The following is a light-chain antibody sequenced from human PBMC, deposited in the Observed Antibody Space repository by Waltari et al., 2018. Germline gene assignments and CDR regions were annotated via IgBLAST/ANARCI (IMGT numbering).Light chain of an antibody. Sequence: EVVLTQSPGTLSLSPGETATLSCRASQIIGRYLVGYQQKSGQAPRLLIYGASTRATGIPDRFSGSGSGTDFSLTISRLEAEDFAVYYCQNHERLPATFGQGTKVEIK. J-gene: IGKJ1*01. V-gene: IGKV3-20*01. CDR3: QNHERLPAT. CDR2: GAS. CDR1: QIIGRY.